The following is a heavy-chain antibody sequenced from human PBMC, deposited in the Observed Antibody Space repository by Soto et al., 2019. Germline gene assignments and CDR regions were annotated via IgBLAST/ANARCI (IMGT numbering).Heavy chain of an antibody. CDR3: AREGGGSGYKRGYYYGMDV. V-gene: IGHV3-33*01. CDR2: IWYDGSNK. Sequence: GGSLRLSCAASGFTFSSYGMHWVRQAPGKGLEWVAVIWYDGSNKYYADSGKGRFTISRDNSKNTLYLQMNSLRADATAVYYCAREGGGSGYKRGYYYGMDVWGQGTTVTVSS. J-gene: IGHJ6*02. D-gene: IGHD3-22*01. CDR1: GFTFSSYG.